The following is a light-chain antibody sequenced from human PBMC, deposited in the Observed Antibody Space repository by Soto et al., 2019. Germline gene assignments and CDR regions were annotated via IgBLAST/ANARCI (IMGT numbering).Light chain of an antibody. J-gene: IGLJ3*02. V-gene: IGLV2-11*01. CDR2: DAS. CDR3: CSYAASYTLL. Sequence: QSVLTQPRSVSASPGQSVTISCTGTSSNVSGYNYVSWYQQNPGKAPKLMIYDASKRPPGVPDRFSGSKSGNAAFLTISGLQVEDEADYYCCSYAASYTLLFGGGTKLTVL. CDR1: SSNVSGYNY.